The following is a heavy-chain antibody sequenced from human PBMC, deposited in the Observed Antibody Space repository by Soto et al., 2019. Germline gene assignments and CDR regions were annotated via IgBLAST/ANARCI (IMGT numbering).Heavy chain of an antibody. CDR3: VRDREYCSGGRCYETGSDY. V-gene: IGHV3-48*01. Sequence: EVQVEESGGGLVQPGGSLRLYCAASGFSFSSYSMKWVRQAPGKGLEWVSEISSSSSSIYYADSVKGRFTISRDNAKNSLYLQMNSLRAEDTAVYYCVRDREYCSGGRCYETGSDYWGQGTLVTVSS. J-gene: IGHJ4*02. D-gene: IGHD2-15*01. CDR1: GFSFSSYS. CDR2: ISSSSSSI.